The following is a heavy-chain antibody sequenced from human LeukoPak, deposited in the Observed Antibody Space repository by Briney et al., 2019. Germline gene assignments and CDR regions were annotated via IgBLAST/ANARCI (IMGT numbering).Heavy chain of an antibody. CDR2: ISTSGSTI. J-gene: IGHJ4*02. CDR3: ARGPQRRDGCKFDS. CDR1: GFTFSDYS. V-gene: IGHV3-11*01. Sequence: GGSLRLSCAASGFTFSDYSMTWIRRAPGKGLEWLSYISTSGSTIYYAASVKGRFTISRDNAQNPLYLQMNSVRADDTAVYYCARGPQRRDGCKFDSWGQGILVTVSS. D-gene: IGHD5-24*01.